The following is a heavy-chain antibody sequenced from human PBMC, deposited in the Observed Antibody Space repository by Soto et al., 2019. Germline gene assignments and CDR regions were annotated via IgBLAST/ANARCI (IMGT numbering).Heavy chain of an antibody. D-gene: IGHD3-3*01. CDR1: GFTFSNAW. J-gene: IGHJ4*02. V-gene: IGHV3-15*07. CDR3: TSRPTIFGVVRVDY. Sequence: PGGSLRLSCAASGFTFSNAWMNWVRQAPGKGLEWVGRIKSKTDGGTTDYAAPVKGRFTISRDDSKNTLYLQMNSLKTEDTAVYYCTSRPTIFGVVRVDYWGQGTPVTVSS. CDR2: IKSKTDGGTT.